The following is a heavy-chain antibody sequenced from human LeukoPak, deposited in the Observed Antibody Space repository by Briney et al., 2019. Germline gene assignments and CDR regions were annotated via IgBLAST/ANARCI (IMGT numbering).Heavy chain of an antibody. Sequence: SETLSLTCAAYGGSFSGYYWSWIRQPPGKGLEWIGEINHSGSTNYNPSLKSRVTISVDTSKNQFSLKLSSVTAADTAVYYCARGLGSTSAPGMDVWGQGTTVTVSS. CDR1: GGSFSGYY. V-gene: IGHV4-34*01. J-gene: IGHJ6*02. D-gene: IGHD2-2*01. CDR3: ARGLGSTSAPGMDV. CDR2: INHSGST.